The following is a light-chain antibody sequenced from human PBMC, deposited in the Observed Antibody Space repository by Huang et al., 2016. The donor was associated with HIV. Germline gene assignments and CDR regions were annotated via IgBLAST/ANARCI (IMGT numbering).Light chain of an antibody. J-gene: IGKJ2*01. CDR1: QSLGSKS. CDR2: GPS. CDR3: QQYGSTPYT. V-gene: IGKV3-20*01. Sequence: ESVLTQSPGTLSLSPGERATLSCRASQSLGSKSLAWYQQKPGQAPRLLIYGPSIRASGIPHRFSGSWSGTDFTLTISRLEPEDFAVYYCQQYGSTPYTFGQGTKLEI.